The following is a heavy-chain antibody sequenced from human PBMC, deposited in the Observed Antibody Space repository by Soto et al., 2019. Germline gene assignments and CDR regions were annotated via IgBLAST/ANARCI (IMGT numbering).Heavy chain of an antibody. Sequence: QVPLVQSGAEVKKPGSSVKVSCKASGGTFSSYTISWVRQAPGQGLEWMGRIIPILGIANYAQKFQGRVTITADKSTSTAYMELSSLRSEDTAVYYCASSEYSGYDSQIDYWGQGTLVTVSS. CDR1: GGTFSSYT. CDR3: ASSEYSGYDSQIDY. J-gene: IGHJ4*02. D-gene: IGHD5-12*01. V-gene: IGHV1-69*02. CDR2: IIPILGIA.